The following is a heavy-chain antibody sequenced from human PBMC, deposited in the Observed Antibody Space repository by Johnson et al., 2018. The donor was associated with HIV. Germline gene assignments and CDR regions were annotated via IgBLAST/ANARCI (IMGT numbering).Heavy chain of an antibody. Sequence: VQLVESGGGLVKPGGSLRLSCAASGFTFSNAWMSWVRQAPGKGLEWVGRIKSKPDGGTKDYAAPVTGRFPISRDESRNTRYLQMNSLRAEDTAVYYCAKGGIQLWLTDAFDIWGQGTMVTVSS. V-gene: IGHV3-15*01. CDR3: AKGGIQLWLTDAFDI. CDR1: GFTFSNAW. CDR2: IKSKPDGGTK. D-gene: IGHD5-18*01. J-gene: IGHJ3*02.